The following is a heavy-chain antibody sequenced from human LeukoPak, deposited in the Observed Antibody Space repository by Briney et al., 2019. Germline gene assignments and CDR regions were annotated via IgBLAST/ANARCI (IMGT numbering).Heavy chain of an antibody. D-gene: IGHD6-19*01. CDR1: AFIFSGHW. V-gene: IGHV3-7*03. CDR3: AKAVAVAGSTRGYFQH. J-gene: IGHJ1*01. Sequence: GGSLRLSCEGSAFIFSGHWMNWVRQTPGKGLEWVASIKEDGSVRQYVDSVKGRFSISRDNSKNTLYLQMDSLRAEDTAVYYCAKAVAVAGSTRGYFQHWGRGTLVAVSS. CDR2: IKEDGSVR.